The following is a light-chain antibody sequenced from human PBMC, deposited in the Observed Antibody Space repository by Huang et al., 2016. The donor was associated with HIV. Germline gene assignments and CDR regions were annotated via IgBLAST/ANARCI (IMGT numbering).Light chain of an antibody. V-gene: IGKV3-11*01. CDR3: QQRSDWPPT. Sequence: EIVLAQSPVTLSLSPGARASQSVSVYLAWYQQKAGQPPRLLIYNASNRATGIPARFSGSGSGTDFTLTISSLEPEDFAVYYCQQRSDWPPTFGRGTKVEIK. CDR1: QSVSVY. J-gene: IGKJ1*01. CDR2: NAS.